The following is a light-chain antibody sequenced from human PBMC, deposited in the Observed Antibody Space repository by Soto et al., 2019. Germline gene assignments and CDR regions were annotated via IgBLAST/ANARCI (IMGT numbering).Light chain of an antibody. V-gene: IGLV2-8*01. J-gene: IGLJ2*01. CDR3: SSYAGSNNLL. CDR2: EVF. Sequence: QSVLTQPPSASGSPGQSVTISCTGTRSDIGGYNYVSWYQQHPGKAPKLIIYEVFKRPSGVPDRFSGSKSGNTASLTVSGLQAEDEADYYCSSYAGSNNLLFGGGTKLTVL. CDR1: RSDIGGYNY.